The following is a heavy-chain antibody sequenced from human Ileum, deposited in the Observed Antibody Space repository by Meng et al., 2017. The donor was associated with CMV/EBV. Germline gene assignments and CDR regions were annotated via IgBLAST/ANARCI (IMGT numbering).Heavy chain of an antibody. V-gene: IGHV3-7*01. Sequence: GGSLRLSCAASGFRFRTYWMSWVRQAPGKGLEWVANIKEDGTDTYYVDSVEGRFTISRDNTKNSLYLQMNSLRAEDAAVYYCARDSSGYDYWGQGTLVTVSS. CDR2: IKEDGTDT. CDR3: ARDSSGYDY. D-gene: IGHD3-22*01. J-gene: IGHJ4*02. CDR1: GFRFRTYW.